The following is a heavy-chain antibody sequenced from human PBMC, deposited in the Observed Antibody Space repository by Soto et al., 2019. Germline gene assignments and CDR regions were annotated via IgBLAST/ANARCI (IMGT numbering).Heavy chain of an antibody. CDR1: GGTFSNYA. CDR2: IIPIFGTT. CDR3: ARVSSSWYEDYFDY. V-gene: IGHV1-69*12. D-gene: IGHD6-13*01. J-gene: IGHJ4*02. Sequence: QVPLVQSGAEVKKPGSSVKVSCKASGGTFSNYAISWVRQAPGQGLEWMGGIIPIFGTTNNAQRFQGRVTITADESTSTAYMELSSLRSEDTAVYYCARVSSSWYEDYFDYWGQGTLVTVSS.